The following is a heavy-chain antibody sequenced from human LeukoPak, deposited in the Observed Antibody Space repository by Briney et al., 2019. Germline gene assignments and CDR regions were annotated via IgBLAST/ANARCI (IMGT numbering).Heavy chain of an antibody. D-gene: IGHD6-13*01. V-gene: IGHV3-21*01. CDR1: GFSFSSYS. CDR2: ISSSSSYI. Sequence: GGCLRLSCAASGFSFSSYSMNWVRHAPGKGLGWVSSISSSSSYIYYADSVKGRFTISRDNAKNSLYLQMNSLRAEDTAVYYCARDFSLSSSWYYFDYWGQGTLVTVSS. CDR3: ARDFSLSSSWYYFDY. J-gene: IGHJ4*02.